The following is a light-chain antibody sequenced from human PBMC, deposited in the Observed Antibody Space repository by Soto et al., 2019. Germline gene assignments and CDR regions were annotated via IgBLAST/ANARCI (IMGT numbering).Light chain of an antibody. J-gene: IGLJ2*01. CDR1: SSDVGNYNY. Sequence: QSVLTQPASVSVSPGQSITISCTGNSSDVGNYNYVSWYQQHPGKAPKLMIYDASNRPSGVSNRFSGSKSVNTASLTISGLQAEDEADYYCSSYTTYSTLVVFGGGTKLTVL. CDR2: DAS. V-gene: IGLV2-14*01. CDR3: SSYTTYSTLVV.